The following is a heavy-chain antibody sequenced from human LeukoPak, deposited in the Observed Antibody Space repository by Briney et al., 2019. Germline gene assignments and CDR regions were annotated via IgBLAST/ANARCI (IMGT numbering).Heavy chain of an antibody. CDR1: GFTFSSYA. J-gene: IGHJ4*02. CDR3: AKSKTPYCSSANCLMFDY. CDR2: ISGSGGST. Sequence: PGGSLRLSCAASGFTFSSYAMSWVRQAPGKGLEWVSGISGSGGSTYDANSVKGRFTISRDHSKNTLYLQMNRLRAEDTAVYYCAKSKTPYCSSANCLMFDYWGQGALVTVSS. V-gene: IGHV3-23*01. D-gene: IGHD2-2*01.